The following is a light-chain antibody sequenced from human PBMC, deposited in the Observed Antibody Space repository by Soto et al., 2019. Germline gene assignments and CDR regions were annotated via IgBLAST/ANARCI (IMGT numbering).Light chain of an antibody. CDR3: FSYSTSSSLYV. V-gene: IGLV2-14*01. CDR1: GSDVGGYDY. CDR2: EVT. Sequence: QSALTQPASVSGSPGQSITISCTGTGSDVGGYDYVSWYQHHPGKAPKVMIYEVTNRPSGVSNRFSGSKSGDTASLTISGLQAEDEAEYSCFSYSTSSSLYVFGSGTKLTVL. J-gene: IGLJ1*01.